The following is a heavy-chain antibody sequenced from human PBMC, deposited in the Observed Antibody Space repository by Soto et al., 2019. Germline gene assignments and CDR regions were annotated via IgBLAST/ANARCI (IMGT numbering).Heavy chain of an antibody. CDR2: INPSGGST. Sequence: DSVKVSCKASGYTFTSYYMHWVRQAPGQGLEWMGIINPSGGSTSYAQKFQGRVAMTRDTSTSTVYMELSSLRSEDTAVYYCARATMIVVVISDYWGQGTLVTVSS. CDR1: GYTFTSYY. D-gene: IGHD3-22*01. J-gene: IGHJ4*02. V-gene: IGHV1-46*01. CDR3: ARATMIVVVISDY.